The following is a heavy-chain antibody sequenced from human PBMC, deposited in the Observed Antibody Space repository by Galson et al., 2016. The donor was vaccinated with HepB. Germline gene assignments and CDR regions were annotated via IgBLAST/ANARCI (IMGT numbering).Heavy chain of an antibody. Sequence: SLRLSCAASGFTFSNYAMNWVRQAPGKGLEWVSSISTGSGYIYYADSVKGRFTISRGNAKNSLYLQMNSLRAEDTAVYYCAFNPGPEDVWGQGTTVTVSS. V-gene: IGHV3-21*01. J-gene: IGHJ6*02. D-gene: IGHD1-14*01. CDR3: AFNPGPEDV. CDR1: GFTFSNYA. CDR2: ISTGSGYI.